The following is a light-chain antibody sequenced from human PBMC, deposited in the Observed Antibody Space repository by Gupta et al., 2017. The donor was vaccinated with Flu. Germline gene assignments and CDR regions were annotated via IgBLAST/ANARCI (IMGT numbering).Light chain of an antibody. CDR2: DNN. Sequence: GSNSNIGNNFVSWYQQLPGTTPKLLIYDNNKRPSGIPDRFSGSKSGTSATLGITGLQTGDEADYFCATWDNNLRGVFGGGTKLTVL. V-gene: IGLV1-51*01. J-gene: IGLJ3*02. CDR3: ATWDNNLRGV. CDR1: NSNIGNNF.